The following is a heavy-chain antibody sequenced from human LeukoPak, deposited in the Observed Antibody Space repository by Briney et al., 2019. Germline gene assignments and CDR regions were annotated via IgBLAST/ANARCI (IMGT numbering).Heavy chain of an antibody. CDR2: ISYDGSNK. V-gene: IGHV3-30*18. CDR1: GFTFSSYG. Sequence: GGSLRLSCAASGFTFSSYGMHWVRQAPGKGLEWVAVISYDGSNKYYADSVKGRFTISRDNSKNTLYLQMNSLRAEDTAVYYCAKDMRHYYDRSYGMDVWGQGTTVTVSS. J-gene: IGHJ6*02. D-gene: IGHD3-22*01. CDR3: AKDMRHYYDRSYGMDV.